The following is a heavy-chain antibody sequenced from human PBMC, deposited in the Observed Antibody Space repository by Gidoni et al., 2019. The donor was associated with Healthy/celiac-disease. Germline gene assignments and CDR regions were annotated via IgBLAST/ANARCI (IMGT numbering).Heavy chain of an antibody. CDR1: GVTFSSYA. Sequence: QVQLVESGGGVVQPGRSLRLSCPASGVTFSSYAMHWVRQAPGKGLEWVAVISYDGSNKYYADSVKGRFTIPRDNSKNTLYLQMNSLRAEDTAVYYCARSISHYYYYGMDVWGQGTTVTVSS. V-gene: IGHV3-30*04. CDR3: ARSISHYYYYGMDV. CDR2: ISYDGSNK. J-gene: IGHJ6*02.